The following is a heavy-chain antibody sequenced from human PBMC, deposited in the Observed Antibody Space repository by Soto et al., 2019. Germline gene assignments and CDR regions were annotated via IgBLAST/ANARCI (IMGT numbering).Heavy chain of an antibody. CDR1: CGSIRSSIYS. Sequence: SETLSLTCTVSCGSIRSSIYSWGWIRHAPGKGLEWLGSIYYSGSTYYNPSLKSRVTISVDTSKNQFSLKLSSVTAADTAVYYCARRRYFDTLLDPWGQGTLVTVSS. CDR3: ARRRYFDTLLDP. D-gene: IGHD3-9*01. V-gene: IGHV4-39*01. CDR2: IYYSGST. J-gene: IGHJ5*02.